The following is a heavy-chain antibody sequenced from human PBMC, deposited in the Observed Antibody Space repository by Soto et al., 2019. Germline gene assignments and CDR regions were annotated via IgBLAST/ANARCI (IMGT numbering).Heavy chain of an antibody. CDR3: AHLYCAGASCQLFDY. J-gene: IGHJ4*02. V-gene: IGHV2-5*02. D-gene: IGHD2-21*01. Sequence: SGPTLVNPTQTLTLTCSCSGFSISADGVGVGWIRQPPGKALEWLAILYWDDDKRYSPSLNSRLTITKDTSKNQVVLTVTNMDPVDTATYYCAHLYCAGASCQLFDYWGQGTLVTVSS. CDR2: LYWDDDK. CDR1: GFSISADGVG.